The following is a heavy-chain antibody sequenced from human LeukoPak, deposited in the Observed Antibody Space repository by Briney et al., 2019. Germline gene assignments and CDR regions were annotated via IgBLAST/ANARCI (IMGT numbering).Heavy chain of an antibody. CDR2: INHSGST. J-gene: IGHJ4*02. CDR1: GGSFSGYY. D-gene: IGHD4-23*01. CDR3: ARDTVGPNDY. Sequence: SETLSLTCAVYGGSFSGYYWSWIRQPPGKGLEWIGEINHSGSTYYNPSLKSRVTISVDTSKNQFSLKLSSVTAADTAVYYCARDTVGPNDYWGQGTLVTVS. V-gene: IGHV4-34*01.